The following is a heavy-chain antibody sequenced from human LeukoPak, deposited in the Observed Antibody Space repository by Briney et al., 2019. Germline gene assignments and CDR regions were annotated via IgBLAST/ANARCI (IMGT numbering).Heavy chain of an antibody. CDR3: ARVEKTDYDFWSGSKSSVAAFDI. V-gene: IGHV4-30-2*03. J-gene: IGHJ3*02. D-gene: IGHD3-3*01. CDR1: GGSISSGGYS. Sequence: PSQTLSLTCTVSGGSISSGGYSWSWIRQHPGKGLEWIGSIYYSGGTYYNPSLKSRVTISVDTSKNQFSLRLSSVTAADTAVYYCARVEKTDYDFWSGSKSSVAAFDIWGQGTKVTVSP. CDR2: IYYSGGT.